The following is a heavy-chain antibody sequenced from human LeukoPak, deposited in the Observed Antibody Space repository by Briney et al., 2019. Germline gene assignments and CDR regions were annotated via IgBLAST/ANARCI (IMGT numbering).Heavy chain of an antibody. CDR2: ISGGGDT. D-gene: IGHD1-26*01. V-gene: IGHV3-23*01. J-gene: IGHJ4*02. Sequence: GGSLRLSCAASGFTFSTYAMSWVRQAPGKGLEWVSAISGGGDTFYADSVRGRLTLSRDNSMNTLYLQMNSLRAEDTAMYYCAKHSGNYFFDHWSQGTLVTVSA. CDR3: AKHSGNYFFDH. CDR1: GFTFSTYA.